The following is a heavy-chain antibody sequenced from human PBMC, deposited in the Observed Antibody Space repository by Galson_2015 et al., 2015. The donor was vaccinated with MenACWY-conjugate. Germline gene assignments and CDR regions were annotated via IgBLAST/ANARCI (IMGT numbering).Heavy chain of an antibody. CDR2: IDPKSGGA. Sequence: SVKVSCKASGYPFTAYFIHWVRQAPGQGLQWMGWIDPKSGGANYAQNFQVRVTMTRDTSISTAYMDLSSLRSDDTAVYYCTRDRPPPSAPFDCWGQGTLVTVSS. V-gene: IGHV1-2*02. D-gene: IGHD2-2*01. CDR3: TRDRPPPSAPFDC. CDR1: GYPFTAYF. J-gene: IGHJ4*02.